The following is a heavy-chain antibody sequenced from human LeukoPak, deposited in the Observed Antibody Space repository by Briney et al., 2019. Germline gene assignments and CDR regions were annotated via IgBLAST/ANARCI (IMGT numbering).Heavy chain of an antibody. CDR3: ALYSSSSDY. Sequence: DPGGSLRLSCSASGFTFSSYAMHWVRQAPGKGLECVSAISSNGGSTYYADSVKGRFTISRDNSKNTLYLQMSSLRAEDTAVYYCALYSSSSDYWGQGTLVTVSS. CDR2: ISSNGGST. V-gene: IGHV3-64D*06. D-gene: IGHD6-13*01. CDR1: GFTFSSYA. J-gene: IGHJ4*02.